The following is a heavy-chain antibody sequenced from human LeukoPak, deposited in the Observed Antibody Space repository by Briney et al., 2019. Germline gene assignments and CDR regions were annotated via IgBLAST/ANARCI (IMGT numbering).Heavy chain of an antibody. Sequence: PGGSLTLSCATSGFTFSAYWMHWVRQAPGKALVWVSRVYTDGGRTSYADSVEGRVTISRDNAKSTLYLQMNSLRDEDTAVYYCARGSSGWYIDYWGQGTLVTVSS. CDR1: GFTFSAYW. D-gene: IGHD6-19*01. CDR2: VYTDGGRT. V-gene: IGHV3-74*01. CDR3: ARGSSGWYIDY. J-gene: IGHJ4*02.